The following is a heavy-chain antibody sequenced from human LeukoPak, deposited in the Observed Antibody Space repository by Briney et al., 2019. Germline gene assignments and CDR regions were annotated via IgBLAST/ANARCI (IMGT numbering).Heavy chain of an antibody. CDR3: ARRAGDYSHPYDY. V-gene: IGHV3-23*01. CDR1: GFTFSSYG. D-gene: IGHD3-22*01. CDR2: ISGSGGNT. Sequence: GGSLRLSCAASGFTFSSYGMSWVRQAPGKGLEWVSAISGSGGNTHYSDSVKGRFTISRDNSKNTLYLQMNSLRAEDTAVYYCARRAGDYSHPYDYWGQGTLVTVSS. J-gene: IGHJ4*02.